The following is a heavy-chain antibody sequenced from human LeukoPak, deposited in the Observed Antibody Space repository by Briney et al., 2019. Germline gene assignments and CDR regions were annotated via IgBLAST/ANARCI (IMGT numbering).Heavy chain of an antibody. V-gene: IGHV3-23*01. D-gene: IGHD1-1*01. J-gene: IGHJ4*02. CDR3: AKLTTPGVTDY. CDR1: GFTFSSYA. Sequence: GGSLRLSCAASGFTFSSYAMTWVRQAPGKGLGWVSGITGSGISPYYADSVKGRFTISRDNSKNTLFLQMDSLRAEDTALYYCAKLTTPGVTDYWGQGTLVTVSS. CDR2: ITGSGISP.